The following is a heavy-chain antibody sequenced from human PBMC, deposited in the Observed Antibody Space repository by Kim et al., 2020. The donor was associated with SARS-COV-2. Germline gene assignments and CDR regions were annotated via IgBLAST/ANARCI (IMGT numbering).Heavy chain of an antibody. D-gene: IGHD5-18*01. CDR3: SRGLWDFGYYYGMDV. J-gene: IGHJ6*02. Sequence: SETLSLTCTVSGGSISSYYWSWIRQPPGKGLEWIGYIYYSGSTNYNPSLKSRVTISVDTSNNQFSLKLSSVTAADTAVYYCSRGLWDFGYYYGMDVWGQGTTVTVSS. CDR1: GGSISSYY. V-gene: IGHV4-59*01. CDR2: IYYSGST.